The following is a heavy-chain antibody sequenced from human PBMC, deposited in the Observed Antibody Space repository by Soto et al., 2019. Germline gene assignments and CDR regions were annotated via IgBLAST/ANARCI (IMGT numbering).Heavy chain of an antibody. J-gene: IGHJ4*02. CDR2: INHSGST. Sequence: QVQLQQWGAGLLKPSETLSLTCAVYGGSFSGYYWSWIRHPPGKGLEWIGEINHSGSTNYNPSLKRRVTISVDTSKNQVSLKLSSVTAADTAVYYCARGHRIVGAAHFDYGGQGTLVTVSS. D-gene: IGHD1-26*01. V-gene: IGHV4-34*01. CDR1: GGSFSGYY. CDR3: ARGHRIVGAAHFDY.